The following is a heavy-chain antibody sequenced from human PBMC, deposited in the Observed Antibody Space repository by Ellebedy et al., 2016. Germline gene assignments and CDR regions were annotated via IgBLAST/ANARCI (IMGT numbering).Heavy chain of an antibody. J-gene: IGHJ4*02. CDR3: ARALGSGVDYFDY. D-gene: IGHD3-10*01. V-gene: IGHV3-7*03. Sequence: GGSLRLSCAASGFTFSSYWMSWVRQAPGKGLEWVANIKHDGSEKYYVDSVKGRFTISRDNAKNSVFLHMNSLRAEDTAVFYCARALGSGVDYFDYWGQGTLVTVSS. CDR2: IKHDGSEK. CDR1: GFTFSSYW.